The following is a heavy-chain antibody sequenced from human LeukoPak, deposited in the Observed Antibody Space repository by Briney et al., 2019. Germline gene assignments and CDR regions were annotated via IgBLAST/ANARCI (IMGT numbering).Heavy chain of an antibody. CDR3: ARLNSEEGYYDSSGYYTAPYYFDY. CDR1: GGSISSYY. CDR2: IYTSGST. D-gene: IGHD3-22*01. Sequence: PSETLPLTCTVSGGSISSYYWSWIRQPPGKGLEWIGYIYTSGSTNYNPSLKSRVTISVDTSKNQFSLKLSSVTAADTAVYYCARLNSEEGYYDSSGYYTAPYYFDYWGQGTLVTVSS. J-gene: IGHJ4*02. V-gene: IGHV4-4*09.